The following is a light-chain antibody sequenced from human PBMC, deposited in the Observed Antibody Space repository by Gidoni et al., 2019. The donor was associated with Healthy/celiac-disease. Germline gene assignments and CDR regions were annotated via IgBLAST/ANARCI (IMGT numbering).Light chain of an antibody. J-gene: IGKJ1*01. CDR1: QRVSSSY. CDR3: QQYGSSPWT. CDR2: GAS. Sequence: EIVFTQPPGTLSLSPGERATLSCRASQRVSSSYLAWYQQKPGQAPRLLIYGASSRATGIPDRFSGSGSGTDFTLTISRLEPEDFAVYYCQQYGSSPWTFGQGTKVEIK. V-gene: IGKV3-20*01.